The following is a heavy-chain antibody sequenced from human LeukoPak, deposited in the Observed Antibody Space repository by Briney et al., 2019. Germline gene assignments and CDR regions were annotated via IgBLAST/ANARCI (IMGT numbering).Heavy chain of an antibody. CDR2: IYYSGTT. D-gene: IGHD2-21*02. CDR3: ARHHCGGGDCYPTYYFDY. J-gene: IGHJ4*02. CDR1: GGSIGSSY. V-gene: IGHV4-59*08. Sequence: SETLSLTCSVSGGSIGSSYWSWIRQPPGKGLEWIGCIYYSGTTNYNPSLKSRVTISVDTSKNQFSLKLNSVTAADTAVYYCARHHCGGGDCYPTYYFDYWGQGTLVTVSS.